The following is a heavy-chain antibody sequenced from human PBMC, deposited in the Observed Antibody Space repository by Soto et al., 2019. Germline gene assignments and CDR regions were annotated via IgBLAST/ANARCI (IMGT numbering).Heavy chain of an antibody. CDR1: GGSISGGGYT. D-gene: IGHD2-15*01. Sequence: QVQLQESGPGLVKPSQTLSLTCSVSGGSISGGGYTWSWIRQHPEQGLEWIGFIYDSGNPYYNPSLKSRVTMSVDTSKNQFSLKLSSVTAADAAVYYCARNRDCSGGSCYDYYMDVWGKGTTVTVSS. V-gene: IGHV4-31*03. CDR3: ARNRDCSGGSCYDYYMDV. CDR2: IYDSGNP. J-gene: IGHJ6*03.